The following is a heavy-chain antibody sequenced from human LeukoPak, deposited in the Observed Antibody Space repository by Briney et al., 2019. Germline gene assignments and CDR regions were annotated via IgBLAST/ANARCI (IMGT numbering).Heavy chain of an antibody. CDR3: ARGLEVVTAISQGWFDP. CDR1: GFTFSSYA. CDR2: ISYDGSNK. J-gene: IGHJ5*02. D-gene: IGHD2-21*02. Sequence: GGSLRPSCAASGFTFSSYAMHWFRQAPGKGLEWVAVISYDGSNKYYADSVKGRFTISRDNSKNTLYLQMNSLRAEDTAVYYCARGLEVVTAISQGWFDPWGQGTLVTVSS. V-gene: IGHV3-30-3*01.